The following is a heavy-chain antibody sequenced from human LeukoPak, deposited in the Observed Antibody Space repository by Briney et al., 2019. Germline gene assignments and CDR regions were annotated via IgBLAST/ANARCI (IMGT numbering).Heavy chain of an antibody. CDR1: GFTFSSYS. CDR3: ARRGGEMVFDY. CDR2: ISSDSTTM. J-gene: IGHJ4*02. Sequence: GGSLRLSCAASGFTFSSYSMNWVRQAPGKGLEWVSYISSDSTTMYFPDSVKGRFTISRDNAKNSLYLQMNSLRAEDTAVYYCARRGGEMVFDYWGQGTLVTVSS. D-gene: IGHD3-10*01. V-gene: IGHV3-48*01.